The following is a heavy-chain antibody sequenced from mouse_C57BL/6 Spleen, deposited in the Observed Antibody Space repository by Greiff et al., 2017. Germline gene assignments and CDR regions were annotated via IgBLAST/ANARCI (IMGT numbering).Heavy chain of an antibody. D-gene: IGHD1-1*01. CDR2: IRSKSSNYAT. J-gene: IGHJ4*01. Sequence: EVQLVESGGGLVQPKGSLKLSCAASGFTFNTYAMHWVRQAPGKGLEWVARIRSKSSNYATYYADSVKDRFTISRDDSQSMLYLQMNNLKTEDTAMYYCVRDPSNLFDYAMDYWGQGTSVTVSS. CDR1: GFTFNTYA. V-gene: IGHV10-3*01. CDR3: VRDPSNLFDYAMDY.